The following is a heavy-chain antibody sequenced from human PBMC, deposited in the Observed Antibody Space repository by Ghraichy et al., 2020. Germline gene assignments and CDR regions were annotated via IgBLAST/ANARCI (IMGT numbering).Heavy chain of an antibody. CDR3: ARDGWYRGRGAPVYYYGMDV. CDR1: SYTFISYG. V-gene: IGHV1-18*04. J-gene: IGHJ6*02. CDR2: ISAYNGNT. D-gene: IGHD6-19*01. Sequence: ASVKVSCKASSYTFISYGISWVRQAPGQGLEWMGWISAYNGNTNYAQKLQGRVTMTTDTSTSTAYMELRSLRSDDTAVYYCARDGWYRGRGAPVYYYGMDVWGQGTTVTVSS.